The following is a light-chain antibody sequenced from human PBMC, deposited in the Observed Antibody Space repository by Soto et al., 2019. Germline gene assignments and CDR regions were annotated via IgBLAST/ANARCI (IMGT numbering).Light chain of an antibody. V-gene: IGKV3-15*01. J-gene: IGKJ1*01. CDR3: QQYNNWPPWT. CDR2: GAS. Sequence: ETVLTQSPATLSLSPGDRATLSCRTSQSVSPYLAWYQQRPGQAPRLLIYGASTRATGIPARFSGSGSGTEFTLTISSLQSEDFAVYYCQQYNNWPPWTFGQGTKVEIK. CDR1: QSVSPY.